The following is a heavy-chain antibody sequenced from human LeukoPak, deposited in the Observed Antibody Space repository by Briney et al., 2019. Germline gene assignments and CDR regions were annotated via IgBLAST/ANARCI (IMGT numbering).Heavy chain of an antibody. CDR1: GGSISSYY. J-gene: IGHJ5*02. D-gene: IGHD6-13*01. CDR2: IYTSGST. Sequence: SETLSLTCTDSGGSISSYYWSWIRQPPGKGLEWIGYIYTSGSTNYNPSLKSRVTISVDTSKNQFSLKLSSVTAADTAVYYCARRHSSSWYADNWFDPWGQGTLVTVSS. V-gene: IGHV4-4*09. CDR3: ARRHSSSWYADNWFDP.